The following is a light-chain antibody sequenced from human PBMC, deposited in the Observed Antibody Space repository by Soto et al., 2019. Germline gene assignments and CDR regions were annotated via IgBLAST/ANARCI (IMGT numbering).Light chain of an antibody. Sequence: QSVLTQPASVSGSPGQSITISCTGTSSDVGGYDYVSWYQLHPGKAPKLMVFEVSNRPSGVSYRFSGSKSGNTASLTISGLQVQDEAAYFCFSFTTTSTQVFGPGTKVTVL. CDR2: EVS. J-gene: IGLJ1*01. CDR3: FSFTTTSTQV. V-gene: IGLV2-14*01. CDR1: SSDVGGYDY.